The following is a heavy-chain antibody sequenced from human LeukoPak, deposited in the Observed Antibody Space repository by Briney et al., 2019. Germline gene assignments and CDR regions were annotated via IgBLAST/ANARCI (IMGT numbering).Heavy chain of an antibody. D-gene: IGHD4-17*01. V-gene: IGHV3-33*01. CDR1: GFTFSRFN. J-gene: IGHJ4*02. CDR2: IWHDGSNK. Sequence: GGSLRLSCAASGFTFSRFNLHWVRQAPGKGLEWVAVIWHDGSNKYYTDSVKGRFTISRDDSKNTLYLQMNSLKAEDTTVYYCARPDYGASGDYWGQGTLVTVSS. CDR3: ARPDYGASGDY.